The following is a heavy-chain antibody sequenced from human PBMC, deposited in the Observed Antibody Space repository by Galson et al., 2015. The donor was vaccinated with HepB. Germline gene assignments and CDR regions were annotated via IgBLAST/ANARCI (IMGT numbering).Heavy chain of an antibody. CDR1: GYIFTNYG. J-gene: IGHJ1*01. CDR2: ISGNTGNT. CDR3: ARTPSSFVYFHH. D-gene: IGHD2-15*01. V-gene: IGHV1-18*01. Sequence: SVKVSCKASGYIFTNYGLSWVRQAPGQGPEWMGWISGNTGNTKYAQKVQGRVTLTPDTSTATAYMELRSLRPDDTAVYYCARTPSSFVYFHHWGQGTLVTVSS.